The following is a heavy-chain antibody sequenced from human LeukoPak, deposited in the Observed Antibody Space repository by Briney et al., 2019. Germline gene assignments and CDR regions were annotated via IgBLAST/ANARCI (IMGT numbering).Heavy chain of an antibody. CDR3: ARVSNLEWPSLVYWYFDL. CDR2: ISGSGDST. V-gene: IGHV3-23*01. Sequence: PGGSLRLSCAASGFTFSSYAMSWVRQAPGKGLEWVSAISGSGDSTYYADSVKGRFTISRDKSKNTLFLQMNSLRADDTAIYYCARVSNLEWPSLVYWYFDLWGRGTLVTVSS. D-gene: IGHD3-3*01. CDR1: GFTFSSYA. J-gene: IGHJ2*01.